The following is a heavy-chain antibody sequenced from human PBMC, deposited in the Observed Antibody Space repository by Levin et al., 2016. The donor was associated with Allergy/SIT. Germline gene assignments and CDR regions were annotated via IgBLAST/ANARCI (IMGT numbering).Heavy chain of an antibody. Sequence: GESLKISCAASGFTFSSYWMSWVRQAPGKGLEWVANIKQDGSEKYYVDSVKGRFTISRDNSKNSLYLQMNSLRDEDTAVYYCARDGRAYCGGDCYMEHWGQGTLVTVSS. V-gene: IGHV3-7*01. CDR3: ARDGRAYCGGDCYMEH. CDR2: IKQDGSEK. J-gene: IGHJ1*01. CDR1: GFTFSSYW. D-gene: IGHD2-21*01.